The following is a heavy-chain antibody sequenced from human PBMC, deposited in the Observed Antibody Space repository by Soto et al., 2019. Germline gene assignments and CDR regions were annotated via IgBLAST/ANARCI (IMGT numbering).Heavy chain of an antibody. CDR1: GYTFTSYG. CDR3: ARYRCTTDRCYTNHFDV. J-gene: IGHJ6*02. Sequence: QVQLVQSGGEVTKPGASVKVSCKSSGYTFTSYGVSWVRQAPGQGLEWLGWISVYTGNTKQAQKFQDRVTLTTEASTSTAYMELRSLRSDDTAVYYCARYRCTTDRCYTNHFDVWGQGTTVTVSS. D-gene: IGHD3-16*02. V-gene: IGHV1-18*04. CDR2: ISVYTGNT.